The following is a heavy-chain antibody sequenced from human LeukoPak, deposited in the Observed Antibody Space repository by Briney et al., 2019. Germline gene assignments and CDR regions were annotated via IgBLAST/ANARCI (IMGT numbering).Heavy chain of an antibody. Sequence: PSETLSLTCTVSGGSISSSSYYWGWIRQPPGKGLEWIGSIYYSGGTYYNPSLKSRVTISVDTSKNQFSLKLTSVTAADTAVYYCASGSSTVKFYYGIDVWGRGTTVTVSS. J-gene: IGHJ6*02. D-gene: IGHD4-17*01. CDR2: IYYSGGT. CDR3: ASGSSTVKFYYGIDV. V-gene: IGHV4-39*07. CDR1: GGSISSSSYY.